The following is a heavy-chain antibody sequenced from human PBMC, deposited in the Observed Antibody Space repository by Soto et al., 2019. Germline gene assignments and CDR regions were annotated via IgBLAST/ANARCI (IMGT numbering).Heavy chain of an antibody. CDR2: IKANSDGGTV. V-gene: IGHV3-15*01. Sequence: GGSLRLSCAASGFTFSNAWMSWVRQAPGKGLEWIGRIKANSDGGTVDYASPVKGRFTISRDDSKSMLYLDLNSLKTEDTGVYFCATVYCATTSCYAPFDYWGKGTLVTVSS. J-gene: IGHJ4*02. D-gene: IGHD2-2*01. CDR3: ATVYCATTSCYAPFDY. CDR1: GFTFSNAW.